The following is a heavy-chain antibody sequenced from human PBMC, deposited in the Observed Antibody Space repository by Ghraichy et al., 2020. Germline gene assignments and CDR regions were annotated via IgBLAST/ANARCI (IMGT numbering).Heavy chain of an antibody. D-gene: IGHD1-7*01. J-gene: IGHJ4*02. CDR3: ARDSWNYNYFDY. V-gene: IGHV3-33*01. CDR1: GFTFSSYG. CDR2: IWYDGSNK. Sequence: GGSLRLSCAASGFTFSSYGMHWVRQAPGKGLEWVAVIWYDGSNKYYADSVKGRFTISRDNSKNTLYLQMNSLRAEDTAVYHCARDSWNYNYFDYWGQGTLVTVSS.